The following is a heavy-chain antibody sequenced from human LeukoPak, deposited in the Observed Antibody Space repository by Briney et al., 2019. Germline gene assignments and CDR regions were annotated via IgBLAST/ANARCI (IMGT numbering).Heavy chain of an antibody. CDR3: AKDGDAREGRQQAGVDY. D-gene: IGHD2-21*02. Sequence: ASVKVSFKASGYMFIGYHIHWVRQAPGQGLEWMGWINPNSGGTHYAQKFQGRVTMTRDTSISTAYMELSSLRSDDTAVYYCAKDGDAREGRQQAGVDYWGQGTQVTVSS. J-gene: IGHJ4*02. V-gene: IGHV1-2*02. CDR2: INPNSGGT. CDR1: GYMFIGYH.